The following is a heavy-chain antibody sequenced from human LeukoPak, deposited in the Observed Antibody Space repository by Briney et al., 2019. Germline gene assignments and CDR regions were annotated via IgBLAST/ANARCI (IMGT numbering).Heavy chain of an antibody. CDR2: INPNSDGT. Sequence: EASVKVCCEASGYTCTGYYMYWVRQAPGQGLEWMGWINPNSDGTNYAQKFQGRVTMTTDTSISTAYMELSRLTSDDTAVYYCARDSTFGELPHWGQGTLVTVSS. J-gene: IGHJ4*02. CDR1: GYTCTGYY. V-gene: IGHV1-2*02. CDR3: ARDSTFGELPH. D-gene: IGHD3-10*01.